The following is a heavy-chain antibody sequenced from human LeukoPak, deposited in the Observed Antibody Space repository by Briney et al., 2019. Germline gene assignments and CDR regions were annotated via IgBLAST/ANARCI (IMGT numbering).Heavy chain of an antibody. V-gene: IGHV3-23*01. D-gene: IGHD6-19*01. CDR3: AKDEQWLGYFDY. J-gene: IGHJ4*02. Sequence: PGGSLRLSCAASGFTFSSYAMSWVRQALGKGLEWVSGISGSGGSTYYADSVKGRFTISRDNSKNTLYLQMNSLRAEDTAVYYCAKDEQWLGYFDYWGQGTLVTVSS. CDR1: GFTFSSYA. CDR2: ISGSGGST.